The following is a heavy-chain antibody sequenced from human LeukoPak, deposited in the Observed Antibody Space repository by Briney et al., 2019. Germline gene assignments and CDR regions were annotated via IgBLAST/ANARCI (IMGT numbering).Heavy chain of an antibody. J-gene: IGHJ4*02. Sequence: SVNVSCKASGGTFSSYAISWVRQAPGQGLEWMGGIIPIFGTANYAQKFQGRVTITADESTSTAYMELSSLRSEDTAVYYCARTRITMIVVAPFDYWGQGTLVTVSS. CDR3: ARTRITMIVVAPFDY. D-gene: IGHD3-22*01. V-gene: IGHV1-69*01. CDR2: IIPIFGTA. CDR1: GGTFSSYA.